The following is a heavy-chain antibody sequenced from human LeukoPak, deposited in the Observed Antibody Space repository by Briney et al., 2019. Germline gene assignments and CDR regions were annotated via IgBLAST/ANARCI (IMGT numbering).Heavy chain of an antibody. D-gene: IGHD5-12*01. Sequence: GGSLRLSCAASGFTFSNYNMNWVRQAPGKGLEWVSYISHSGTTKHYADSVKGRFTISRDNSKNTLYLQMNSLRAEDTAVYYCAKDASIVATRFDYWGQGTLVTVSS. V-gene: IGHV3-48*01. CDR2: ISHSGTTK. CDR1: GFTFSNYN. CDR3: AKDASIVATRFDY. J-gene: IGHJ4*02.